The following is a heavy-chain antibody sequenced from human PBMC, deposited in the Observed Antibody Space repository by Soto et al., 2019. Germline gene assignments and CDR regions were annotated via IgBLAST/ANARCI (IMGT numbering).Heavy chain of an antibody. CDR2: ISYDGSNK. J-gene: IGHJ4*02. CDR1: GFTFSSYG. Sequence: PGGSLRLSCAASGFTFSSYGMHWVRQAPGKGLEWVAVISYDGSNKYYADSVKGRFTISRDNSKNTLYLQMNSLRAEDTAVYYCAKNRREYSSSWPHNWGQGTLVTVSS. V-gene: IGHV3-30*18. D-gene: IGHD6-13*01. CDR3: AKNRREYSSSWPHN.